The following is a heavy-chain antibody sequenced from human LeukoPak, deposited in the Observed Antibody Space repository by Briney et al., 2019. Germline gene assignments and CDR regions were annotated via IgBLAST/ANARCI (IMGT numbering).Heavy chain of an antibody. V-gene: IGHV4-59*01. D-gene: IGHD6-6*01. Sequence: PSETLSLTCTVSGGSISSYYWSWIRQPPGKGLEWIGYIYYSGSTNYNPSLKSRVTISVDTSKNQFSLTLSSVTAADTAVYYCARAFSRPGSYYYYYMDVWGKGTTVTVSS. CDR3: ARAFSRPGSYYYYYMDV. CDR1: GGSISSYY. CDR2: IYYSGST. J-gene: IGHJ6*03.